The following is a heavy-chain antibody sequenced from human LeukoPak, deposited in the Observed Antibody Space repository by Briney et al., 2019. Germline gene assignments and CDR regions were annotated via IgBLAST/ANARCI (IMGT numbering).Heavy chain of an antibody. CDR1: GGSFSGYY. J-gene: IGHJ5*02. CDR2: INHSGST. V-gene: IGHV4-34*01. Sequence: SETLSLTCAVYGGSFSGYYWSWIRQPPGKGLEWIGEINHSGSTNYNPSLKSRVTISVDTSKNQFSLKLSSVTAADTAVYYCAREKTSFIPSNFVVVPAGETNWFDPWGQGTLVTVSS. CDR3: AREKTSFIPSNFVVVPAGETNWFDP. D-gene: IGHD2-2*01.